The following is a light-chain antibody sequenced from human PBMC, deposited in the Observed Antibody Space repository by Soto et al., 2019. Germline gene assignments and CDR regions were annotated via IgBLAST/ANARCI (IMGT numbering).Light chain of an antibody. V-gene: IGKV3-11*01. CDR1: QSVSSS. J-gene: IGKJ4*01. CDR2: DAS. Sequence: EVVLTQSPATLPLSPGERVTLSCRASQSVSSSLAWYQQKPGQAPRLLIYDASNRATDIPARFSGSGFGTDFTLTISSLEPEDFAVYYCQQRSSWPPGLTFGGGTKVEI. CDR3: QQRSSWPPGLT.